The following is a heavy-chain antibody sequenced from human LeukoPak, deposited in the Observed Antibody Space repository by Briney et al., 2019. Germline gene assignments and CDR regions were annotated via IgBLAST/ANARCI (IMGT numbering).Heavy chain of an antibody. V-gene: IGHV1-18*01. CDR3: ARRVATTDHFDY. CDR1: GYTFTSYG. D-gene: IGHD5-12*01. Sequence: ASVKVSCKASGYTFTSYGISWVRQAPGQGLEWMGWISGYNGNTNSAQKVQGRVTMTTDTSTTTAYMGLRSLRSDDTAVYYCARRVATTDHFDYWGQGTLVTVSS. J-gene: IGHJ4*02. CDR2: ISGYNGNT.